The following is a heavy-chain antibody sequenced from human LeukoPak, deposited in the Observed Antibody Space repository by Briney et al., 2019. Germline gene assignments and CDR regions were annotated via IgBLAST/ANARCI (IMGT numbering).Heavy chain of an antibody. V-gene: IGHV3-7*03. CDR1: GFTFNSYW. Sequence: GGSLRLSCAASGFTFNSYWMNWVRQAPGKGLEWVANIKRDGSEKYYVDSVKGRFTISRDNAKNSLDLQMNSLRVEDTAAYYCARLGPASSGWPESFDYWGQGTLVTVSS. J-gene: IGHJ4*02. CDR2: IKRDGSEK. CDR3: ARLGPASSGWPESFDY. D-gene: IGHD6-19*01.